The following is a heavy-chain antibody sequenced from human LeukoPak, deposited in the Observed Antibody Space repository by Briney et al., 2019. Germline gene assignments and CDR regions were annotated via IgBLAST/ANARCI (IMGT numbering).Heavy chain of an antibody. CDR3: VRTARVFDY. CDR1: GASLTTTY. D-gene: IGHD3-10*01. V-gene: IGHV4-59*13. Sequence: SETLSLTCSVSGASLTTTYWSWVRQPPGKGLEVIGYIYYAGDTKHNPSLRSRVTLSLDTSKNQFSLELRSVTAAETAGYYLVRTARVFDYWDQGILVTVSS. CDR2: IYYAGDT. J-gene: IGHJ4*02.